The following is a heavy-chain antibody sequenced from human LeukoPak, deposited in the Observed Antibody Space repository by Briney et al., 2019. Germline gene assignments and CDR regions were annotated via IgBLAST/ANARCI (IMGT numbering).Heavy chain of an antibody. D-gene: IGHD3-3*01. V-gene: IGHV4-39*01. CDR3: ARHPHDFWSAFPHFFDY. J-gene: IGHJ4*02. CDR1: GGSISTSNYY. Sequence: PSETLSLTCSVSGGSISTSNYYWGWIRQPPGKGLAWIGTIYYSGSTYYNPSLKSRVTISVDTSKNQFSLKLSSVTATDTAVYFCARHPHDFWSAFPHFFDYWGQGTLVTVSS. CDR2: IYYSGST.